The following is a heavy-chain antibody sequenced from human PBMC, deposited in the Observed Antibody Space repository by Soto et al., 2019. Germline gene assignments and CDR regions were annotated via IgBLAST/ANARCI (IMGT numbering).Heavy chain of an antibody. Sequence: SVKVSCKASGGTFSSYTISWVRQAPGQGLEWMGRIIPILGIANYAQKFQGRVTITADKSTSTAYMELSSLGSEDTAVYYCASPIYSSGWSYYYYGMDVWGQGTTVTVSS. J-gene: IGHJ6*02. CDR1: GGTFSSYT. CDR2: IIPILGIA. D-gene: IGHD6-19*01. CDR3: ASPIYSSGWSYYYYGMDV. V-gene: IGHV1-69*02.